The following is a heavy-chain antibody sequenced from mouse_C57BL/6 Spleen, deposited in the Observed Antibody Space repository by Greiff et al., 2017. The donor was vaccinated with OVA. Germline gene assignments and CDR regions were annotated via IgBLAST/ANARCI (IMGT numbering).Heavy chain of an antibody. Sequence: VQLQQSGAELVRPGASVKMSCKASGYTFTGYTMHWVKQRPGQGLEWIGYINPSSGSTRYNQKFKDKATLTADKSSSTAYMQLSSLTSEDSAVYYCARYDYEEDALDDWGQGTSVTVSS. D-gene: IGHD2-4*01. CDR2: INPSSGST. CDR1: GYTFTGYT. V-gene: IGHV1-4*01. J-gene: IGHJ4*01. CDR3: ARYDYEEDALDD.